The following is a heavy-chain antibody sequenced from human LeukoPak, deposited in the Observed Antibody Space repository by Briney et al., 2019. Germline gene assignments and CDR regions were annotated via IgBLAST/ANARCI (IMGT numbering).Heavy chain of an antibody. Sequence: GGSLRLSCAASGFTFSSYAMSWVRQAPGKGLEWVSAISGSGGSTYYADSVKGRFTISRDNAKNSLYLQMNSLRAEDTAVYYCAREATYSSSLFNYWGQGTLVTVSS. D-gene: IGHD6-6*01. V-gene: IGHV3-23*01. CDR3: AREATYSSSLFNY. CDR1: GFTFSSYA. J-gene: IGHJ4*02. CDR2: ISGSGGST.